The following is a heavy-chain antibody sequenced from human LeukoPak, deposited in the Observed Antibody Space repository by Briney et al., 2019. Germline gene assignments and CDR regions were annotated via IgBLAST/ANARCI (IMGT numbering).Heavy chain of an antibody. Sequence: GGSLRLSCAASGFTFASYAITWVRQAPGKGLEWVSSIGGDGGNTYYADSVKGRFTISRDSSQNTLYLQMNSLRADDTAVYFCAKGHPLMDVWGKGTTVTVSS. CDR2: IGGDGGNT. V-gene: IGHV3-23*01. J-gene: IGHJ6*04. CDR3: AKGHPLMDV. CDR1: GFTFASYA.